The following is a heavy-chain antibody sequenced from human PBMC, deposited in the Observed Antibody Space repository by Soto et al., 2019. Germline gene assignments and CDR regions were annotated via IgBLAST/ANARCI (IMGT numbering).Heavy chain of an antibody. CDR1: GFTFRGYW. V-gene: IGHV3-7*03. CDR2: IKQDGSEK. CDR3: ARVGDTYAMSFRNGKWGLDV. D-gene: IGHD3-16*01. Sequence: LRLSCAASGFTFRGYWMTWVRQAPGKGLEWVANIKQDGSEKYYVDSVRGRFTISRDNAENSLYLQMNTLRAEDTAVYYCARVGDTYAMSFRNGKWGLDVWGQGTTVTVSS. J-gene: IGHJ6*02.